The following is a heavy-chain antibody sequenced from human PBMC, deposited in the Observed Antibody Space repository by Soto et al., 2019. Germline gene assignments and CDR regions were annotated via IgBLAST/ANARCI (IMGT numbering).Heavy chain of an antibody. CDR2: ISSSSSTI. CDR1: GFTCSSYS. D-gene: IGHD2-15*01. J-gene: IGHJ5*02. Sequence: EVQLVESGGGLVQPGGSLRLSCAAAGFTCSSYSMNWVRQAPGKGLEWVSYISSSSSTIYYADSVKGRFTISRDNAKNSLYLQMNSLRDEDTAVYYCARGSPVLVVAATLDWFDPWGQGTLVTVSS. V-gene: IGHV3-48*02. CDR3: ARGSPVLVVAATLDWFDP.